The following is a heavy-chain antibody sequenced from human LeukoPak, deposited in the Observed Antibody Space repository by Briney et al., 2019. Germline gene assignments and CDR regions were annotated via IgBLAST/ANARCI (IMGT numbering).Heavy chain of an antibody. CDR1: GFTFSSYW. CDR3: ARWAFDY. J-gene: IGHJ4*02. Sequence: GGSLRLSCAASGFTFSSYWMHWVRQVPGKGLVWVARINPGGSSITYADSVKGRFTISRDNAKNTLYLQMDSLRAEDTGVYYCARWAFDYWGQGTLVTVSS. CDR2: INPGGSSI. V-gene: IGHV3-74*01.